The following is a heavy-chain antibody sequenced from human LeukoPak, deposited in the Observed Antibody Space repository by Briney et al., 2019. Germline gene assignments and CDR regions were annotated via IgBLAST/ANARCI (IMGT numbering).Heavy chain of an antibody. J-gene: IGHJ4*02. Sequence: GGSLRLSCAASGSTLSSYWMTWVRQAPGKGLEWVANIKQDGSEKNYVDSVKGRFTISRDNAKNSLYLQVNSLRAEDTAVYYCARDGAYYDNRGHYYPLGYWGQGTLVTVSS. V-gene: IGHV3-7*01. CDR2: IKQDGSEK. CDR1: GSTLSSYW. CDR3: ARDGAYYDNRGHYYPLGY. D-gene: IGHD3-22*01.